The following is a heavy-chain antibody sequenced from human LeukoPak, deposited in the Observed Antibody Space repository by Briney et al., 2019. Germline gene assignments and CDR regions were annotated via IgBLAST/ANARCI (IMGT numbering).Heavy chain of an antibody. D-gene: IGHD1-26*01. J-gene: IGHJ4*02. V-gene: IGHV4-34*01. CDR3: ARVGVGALDY. CDR1: GGSFSGYY. Sequence: SETLSLTCAVYGGSFSGYYWSWIRQPPGKGLEWIGEINHSGSTNYNPSLKSQVTISVDTSKNQFSLKLSSVTAADTAVYYCARVGVGALDYWGQGTLVTVSS. CDR2: INHSGST.